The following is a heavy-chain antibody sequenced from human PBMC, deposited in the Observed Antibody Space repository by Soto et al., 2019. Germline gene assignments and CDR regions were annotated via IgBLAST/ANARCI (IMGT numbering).Heavy chain of an antibody. Sequence: ASVKVSCKASGYTFTSYDINWVRQATGQGLEWMGWMNPNSGNTGYAQKFQGRVTMTRNTSISTAYMELSSLRSEDTAVYYCARGEYPSNYYYYMDVWGKGTTVTVSS. J-gene: IGHJ6*03. CDR1: GYTFTSYD. V-gene: IGHV1-8*01. CDR2: MNPNSGNT. CDR3: ARGEYPSNYYYYMDV.